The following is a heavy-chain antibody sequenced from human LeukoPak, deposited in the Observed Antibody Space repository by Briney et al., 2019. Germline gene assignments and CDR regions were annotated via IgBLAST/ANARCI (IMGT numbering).Heavy chain of an antibody. Sequence: SETLSLTCTVSGGSISSGSYYWSWIRQPAGKGLEWIGRIYTSGSTNYNPSLKSRVTISVDTSKNQFSLKLSSVTAADTAVYYCARGLADRSAHDAFDIWGQGTMVTVSS. J-gene: IGHJ3*02. CDR3: ARGLADRSAHDAFDI. D-gene: IGHD3-22*01. CDR1: GGSISSGSYY. CDR2: IYTSGST. V-gene: IGHV4-61*02.